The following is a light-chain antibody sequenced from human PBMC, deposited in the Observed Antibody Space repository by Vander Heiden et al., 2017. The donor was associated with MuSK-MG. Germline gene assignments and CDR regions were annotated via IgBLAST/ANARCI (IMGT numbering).Light chain of an antibody. CDR1: SLRSYY. V-gene: IGLV3-19*01. Sequence: SSELTQDPAVSVALGQTVRITCQGDSLRSYYASWYQQKPGQAPGLVIYGKNNRPSGIPDRFSGSSSGNTASLTITGAQAEDEADYYCNSRDSSGNHPHVVFGGGTKLTVL. CDR2: GKN. J-gene: IGLJ2*01. CDR3: NSRDSSGNHPHVV.